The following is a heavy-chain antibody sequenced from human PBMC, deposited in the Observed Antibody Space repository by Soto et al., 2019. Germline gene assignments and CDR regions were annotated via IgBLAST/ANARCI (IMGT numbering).Heavy chain of an antibody. CDR1: GFTFSSYA. D-gene: IGHD3-10*01. J-gene: IGHJ4*02. CDR3: AKASGWFGEFDY. CDR2: ISGSGGST. Sequence: EVQLLESGGGLVQPGGSLRLSCAASGFTFSSYAMSWVRQAPGKGLEWVSAISGSGGSTYYADSVKGRFTISRDNSKNTLYLQRNSLRAEDPAVYDCAKASGWFGEFDYWGQGTLVTVSS. V-gene: IGHV3-23*01.